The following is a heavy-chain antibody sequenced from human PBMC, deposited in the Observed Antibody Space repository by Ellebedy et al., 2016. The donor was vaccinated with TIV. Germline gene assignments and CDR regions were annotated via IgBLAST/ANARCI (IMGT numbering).Heavy chain of an antibody. CDR1: GFTFSSYA. CDR3: AKDARDVLYYFDS. Sequence: GGSLRLXXAASGFTFSSYAMTWVRQAPGKGLEWVSAISGSSGSTYYAESVKGRFTISRDNSNDTVYLQMNSLRAKDTAVYYCAKDARDVLYYFDSWGQGIPVTVSS. J-gene: IGHJ4*02. D-gene: IGHD2-2*02. CDR2: ISGSSGST. V-gene: IGHV3-23*01.